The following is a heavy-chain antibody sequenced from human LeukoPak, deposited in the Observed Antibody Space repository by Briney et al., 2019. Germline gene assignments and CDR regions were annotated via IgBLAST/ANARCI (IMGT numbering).Heavy chain of an antibody. J-gene: IGHJ4*02. D-gene: IGHD3-3*01. V-gene: IGHV3-23*01. Sequence: PGGSLRLSCAASGFTFSNYAMSWVRQAPGKGLEGVSTISTSGGSTYYADSVKGRFTISRDNSKNTLYLQMNSLRAEDTAVYYCAASPSFWSDYAYWGQGTLVTVSS. CDR1: GFTFSNYA. CDR3: AASPSFWSDYAY. CDR2: ISTSGGST.